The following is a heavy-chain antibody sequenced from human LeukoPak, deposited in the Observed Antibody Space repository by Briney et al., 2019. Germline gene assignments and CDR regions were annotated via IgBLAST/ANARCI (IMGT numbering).Heavy chain of an antibody. CDR3: AKSDGFWSGYSKS. D-gene: IGHD3-3*01. J-gene: IGHJ3*01. V-gene: IGHV3-23*01. Sequence: GGSLRLSCAASGFTFSSYAMSWVRQAPGRGLEWVSAISGSGGSTYYADSVKGRFTISRGNSKNTLYLQMNSLRAEDTAVYYCAKSDGFWSGYSKSWGQGTMVTVSS. CDR1: GFTFSSYA. CDR2: ISGSGGST.